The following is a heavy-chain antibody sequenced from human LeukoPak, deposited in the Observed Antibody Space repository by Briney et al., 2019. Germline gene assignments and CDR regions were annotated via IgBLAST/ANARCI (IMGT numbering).Heavy chain of an antibody. Sequence: ASVKVSCKASGYSFTDYYIHWVRQAPGQGLEWMGWIKPNSGDTNYVEKFQGRVTMTRDTSISTTYMELSRLRSDDTAVYYCARDPGSYDSSGYSDYWGQGTLVTVSS. CDR1: GYSFTDYY. J-gene: IGHJ4*02. CDR3: ARDPGSYDSSGYSDY. CDR2: IKPNSGDT. V-gene: IGHV1-2*02. D-gene: IGHD3-22*01.